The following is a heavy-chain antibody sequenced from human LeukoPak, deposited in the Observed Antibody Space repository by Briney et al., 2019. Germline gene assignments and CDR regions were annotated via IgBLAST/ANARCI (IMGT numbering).Heavy chain of an antibody. J-gene: IGHJ4*02. CDR2: IYPGDSDT. CDR3: ARRTAVAANAYYFDY. V-gene: IGHV5-51*01. CDR1: GYSFTSYW. Sequence: GESLKISCKGSGYSFTSYWIGWVRQMPGKGLEWMGIIYPGDSDTRYSPSFQGQVTISADKSISTAYLQWSSLKASDTAMYYCARRTAVAANAYYFDYWGQGTPVTVSS. D-gene: IGHD6-19*01.